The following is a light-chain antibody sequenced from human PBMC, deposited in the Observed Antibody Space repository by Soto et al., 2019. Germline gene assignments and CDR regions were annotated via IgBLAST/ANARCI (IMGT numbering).Light chain of an antibody. CDR1: SSDVGGYNY. Sequence: QSVLTQPPSASGSPGQSVTISCTGTSSDVGGYNYVSWYQQHPGKAPKLIIYEVTKRPSGVPDRFSGSKSGNTASLTVSGLLAEDEADYYCSSHAGIINVVFGGGTKVTVI. V-gene: IGLV2-8*01. J-gene: IGLJ3*02. CDR2: EVT. CDR3: SSHAGIINVV.